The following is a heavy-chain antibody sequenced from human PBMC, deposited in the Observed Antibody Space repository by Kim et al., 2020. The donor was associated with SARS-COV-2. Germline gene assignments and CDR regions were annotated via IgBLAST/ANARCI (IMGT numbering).Heavy chain of an antibody. Sequence: ASVKVSCKASGYTFTSYAMNWVRQAPGQGLEWMGWINTNTGNPTYAQGFTGRFVFSLDTSVSTAYLQISSLKAEDTAVYYCARDLGSSFGELSPYYYYGMDVWGQGTTVTVSS. CDR3: ARDLGSSFGELSPYYYYGMDV. D-gene: IGHD3-10*01. J-gene: IGHJ6*02. V-gene: IGHV7-4-1*02. CDR2: INTNTGNP. CDR1: GYTFTSYA.